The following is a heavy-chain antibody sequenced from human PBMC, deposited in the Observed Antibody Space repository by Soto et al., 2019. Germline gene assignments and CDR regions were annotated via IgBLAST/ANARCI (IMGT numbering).Heavy chain of an antibody. J-gene: IGHJ3*01. Sequence: QVQLVQSGPEVKNPGASVKVSCKTFGYTFIGYYMNWVRQAPGQGLEWMGWIDPNSGDINYAQNFQGWVSMTRDSSINTAYMELTRLTSDDTAVYYCARGSKGAMDAFDVWGQGTMVTVSS. V-gene: IGHV1-2*04. D-gene: IGHD1-26*01. CDR1: GYTFIGYY. CDR3: ARGSKGAMDAFDV. CDR2: IDPNSGDI.